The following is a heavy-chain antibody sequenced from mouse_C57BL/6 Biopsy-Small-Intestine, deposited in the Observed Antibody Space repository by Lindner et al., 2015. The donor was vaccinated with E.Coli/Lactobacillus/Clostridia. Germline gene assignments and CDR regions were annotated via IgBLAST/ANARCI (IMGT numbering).Heavy chain of an antibody. CDR3: ARLQGFYYAMDY. CDR2: IHPYNDGT. D-gene: IGHD2-12*01. Sequence: VQLQESGPELVKPGASVKMSCKASGYTFATHVMHWVRQKPGQGLEWIGYIHPYNDGTKYNEKFKGKATLTSDKSSSTAYMELSSLTSEDSAVYYCARLQGFYYAMDYWGQGTSVTVSS. J-gene: IGHJ4*01. CDR1: GYTFATHV. V-gene: IGHV1-14*01.